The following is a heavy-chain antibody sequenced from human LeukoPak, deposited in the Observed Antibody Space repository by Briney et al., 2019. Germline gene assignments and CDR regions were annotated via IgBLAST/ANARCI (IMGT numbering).Heavy chain of an antibody. V-gene: IGHV1-8*03. D-gene: IGHD3-3*01. CDR3: ARTNGIFGVVTQAYYYYMDV. J-gene: IGHJ6*03. Sequence: ASVKVSCKASGGTFTSYDINWVRQATGQGLEWMGWMNPNSGNTGYAQKFQGRVTITRNTSISTAYMELSSLRSEDTAVYYCARTNGIFGVVTQAYYYYMDVWGKGTTVTVSS. CDR1: GGTFTSYD. CDR2: MNPNSGNT.